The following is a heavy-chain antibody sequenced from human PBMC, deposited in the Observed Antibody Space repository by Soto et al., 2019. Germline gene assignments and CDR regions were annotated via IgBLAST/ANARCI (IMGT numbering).Heavy chain of an antibody. V-gene: IGHV4-4*07. CDR1: GASISSDF. CDR3: AREAGPDSWFGT. CDR2: ISTSGTT. Sequence: SETLSLGCTVSGASISSDFWTWIRQPAGKVLGWIGRISTSGTTNYNPSLKSRVTMSVDTSKNHFSLKLSSVTAADTAVYYCAREAGPDSWFGTWGQGALVTVS. D-gene: IGHD6-19*01. J-gene: IGHJ5*02.